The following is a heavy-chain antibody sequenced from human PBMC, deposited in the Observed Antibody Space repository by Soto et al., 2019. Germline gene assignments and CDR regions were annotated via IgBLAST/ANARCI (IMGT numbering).Heavy chain of an antibody. J-gene: IGHJ3*01. CDR1: GFNFSSDV. CDR2: IFGSGITT. Sequence: PVGSLRLSCAASGFNFSSDVMNWVRQTPGKGLEWVASIFGSGITTYYADSVKGRFTISRDNSKNTLHLQLNSLRAEDTALYYCAKSQSGSFFAAFDLWGQGSLVTVSS. CDR3: AKSQSGSFFAAFDL. V-gene: IGHV3-23*01. D-gene: IGHD1-26*01.